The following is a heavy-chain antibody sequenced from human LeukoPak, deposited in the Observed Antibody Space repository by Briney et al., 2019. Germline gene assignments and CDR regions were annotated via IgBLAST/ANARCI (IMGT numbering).Heavy chain of an antibody. CDR2: IIPIFGTA. CDR1: GGTSSSYA. Sequence: ASVKVSCKASGGTSSSYAISWVRQAPGQGLEWMGGIIPIFGTANYAQKFQGRVTMAEDTSTDTAYMELSSLRSEETAVYYCATWSYYDSSGYFGYWGQGTLVTVSS. CDR3: ATWSYYDSSGYFGY. J-gene: IGHJ4*02. V-gene: IGHV1-69*06. D-gene: IGHD3-22*01.